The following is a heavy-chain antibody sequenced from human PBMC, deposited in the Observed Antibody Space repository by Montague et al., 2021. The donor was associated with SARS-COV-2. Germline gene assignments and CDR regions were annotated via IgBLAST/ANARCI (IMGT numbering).Heavy chain of an antibody. D-gene: IGHD2-2*01. V-gene: IGHV4-61*02. CDR1: GVFLPLGSFY. CDR3: ARGGWGGTDCSSTSCKPYYYYYGMVV. J-gene: IGHJ6*02. CDR2: IYTSGST. Sequence: TLSLTCTVSGVFLPLGSFYWSWIRHFFLTFLELIGRIYTSGSTNYIFTLYCRVTMLGDTSKPQFSLKLSSVTAADTAVYYCARGGWGGTDCSSTSCKPYYYYYGMVVWGQGTTVTVSS.